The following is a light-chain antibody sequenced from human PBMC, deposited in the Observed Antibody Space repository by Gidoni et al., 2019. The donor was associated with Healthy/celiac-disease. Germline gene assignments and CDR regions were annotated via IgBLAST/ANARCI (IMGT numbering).Light chain of an antibody. CDR3: QQRSNSWT. CDR1: QRVSSY. Sequence: ELVLTQSPAPLSLSPGERATLSCRASQRVSSYLAWYQQKPCQAPRLLIYDASNSATGIPARFSGSGSGTDFTLTISSLEPEDFAVYYCQQRSNSWTFGQXTKVEIK. J-gene: IGKJ1*01. CDR2: DAS. V-gene: IGKV3-11*01.